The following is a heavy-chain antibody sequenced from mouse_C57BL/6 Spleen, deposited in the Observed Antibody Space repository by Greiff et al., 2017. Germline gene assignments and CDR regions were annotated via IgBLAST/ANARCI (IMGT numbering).Heavy chain of an antibody. CDR1: GYTFTSYW. CDR3: EKSGDYDYDGDWYFDV. J-gene: IGHJ1*03. CDR2: IDPSDSYT. Sequence: QVQLQQPGAELVMPGASVKLSCKASGYTFTSYWMHWVKQRPGQGLEWIGEIDPSDSYTNYNQKFKGKSTLTVDKSSSTAYMQLSSLTSEDSAVXYCEKSGDYDYDGDWYFDVCGTGTTVTVSS. D-gene: IGHD2-4*01. V-gene: IGHV1-69*01.